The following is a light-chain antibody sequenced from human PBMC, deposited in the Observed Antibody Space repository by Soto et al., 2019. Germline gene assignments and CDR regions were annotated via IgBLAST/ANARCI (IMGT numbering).Light chain of an antibody. Sequence: QSVLTQPASVSGSPGQSITISCTGTSIDVGGYDLVSWYQHHPGKVPKLIIYEATKWPSGVSHRFSGSKSGSTASLTISGLQAEDEADYYCCAFAYSRVVFGGGTKLTVL. CDR2: EAT. V-gene: IGLV2-23*01. CDR1: SIDVGGYDL. CDR3: CAFAYSRVV. J-gene: IGLJ3*02.